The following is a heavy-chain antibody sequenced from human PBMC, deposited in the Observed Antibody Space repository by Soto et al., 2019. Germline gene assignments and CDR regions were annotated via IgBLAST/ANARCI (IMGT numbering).Heavy chain of an antibody. CDR3: ARVSGTYAFDI. CDR2: IWYDGSNK. J-gene: IGHJ3*02. V-gene: IGHV3-33*01. D-gene: IGHD3-10*01. Sequence: GGSLRLSCAASGFTFSSYCMHWVRQAPGKGLEWVAVIWYDGSNKYYADSVKGRFTISRDNSKNTLYLQMNSLRAEDTAVYYCARVSGTYAFDIWGQGTMVTVSS. CDR1: GFTFSSYC.